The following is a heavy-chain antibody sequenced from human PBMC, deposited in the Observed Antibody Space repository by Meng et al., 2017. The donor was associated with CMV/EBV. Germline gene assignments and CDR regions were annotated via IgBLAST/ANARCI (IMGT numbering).Heavy chain of an antibody. CDR2: IYYSGST. J-gene: IGHJ5*02. V-gene: IGHV4-61*01. Sequence: GSLRLSCTVSGGSVSSGSYYWSWIRQPPGKGLEWIGYIYYSGSTNYNPSLKSRVTISVDTSKNQFSLKLGSVTAADTAVYYCAREAFYDFWSTWGQGTLVTVSS. CDR3: AREAFYDFWST. D-gene: IGHD3-3*01. CDR1: GGSVSSGSYY.